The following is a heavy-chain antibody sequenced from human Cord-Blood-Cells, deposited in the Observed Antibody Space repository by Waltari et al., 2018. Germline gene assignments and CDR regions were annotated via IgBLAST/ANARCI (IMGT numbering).Heavy chain of an antibody. CDR3: ARGSEDGSGSYDY. V-gene: IGHV4-38-2*01. Sequence: QVQLQESGPGLVRPSETLSLTGAVTGYSIRSGYYWGWSRQPPRKGREWVGSIYPSGSTYYNPALMSRVTISVDTSKNQFSLKLSSVTAADTAVYYCARGSEDGSGSYDYWGQGTLVTVSS. J-gene: IGHJ4*02. CDR2: IYPSGST. CDR1: GYSIRSGYY. D-gene: IGHD3-10*01.